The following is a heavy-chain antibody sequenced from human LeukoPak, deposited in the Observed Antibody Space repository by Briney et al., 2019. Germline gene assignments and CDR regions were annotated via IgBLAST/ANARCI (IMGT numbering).Heavy chain of an antibody. CDR2: IYYSGST. D-gene: IGHD3-10*01. CDR3: ARVKSSYYGSGSYSDC. Sequence: SETLSLTCTVSGGSISSSSYYWGWIRQPPGKGLEWIGSIYYSGSTYYNPSLKSRVTISVDTSKNQFSLKLSSVTAADTAVYYCARVKSSYYGSGSYSDCWGQGTLVTVSS. CDR1: GGSISSSSYY. J-gene: IGHJ4*02. V-gene: IGHV4-39*07.